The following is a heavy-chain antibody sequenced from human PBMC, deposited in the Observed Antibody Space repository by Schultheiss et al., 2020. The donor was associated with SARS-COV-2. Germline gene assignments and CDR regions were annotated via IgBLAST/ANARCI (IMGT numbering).Heavy chain of an antibody. CDR1: GFTFSSYS. D-gene: IGHD1-1*01. CDR2: ISYDGSNK. Sequence: GGSLRLSCAASGFTFSSYSMNWVRQAPGKGLEWVAVISYDGSNKYYADSVKGRFTISRDNSKNTLYLQMNSLRAEDTAVYYCARSGTLYNWFDPWGQGTLVTVSS. V-gene: IGHV3-30*03. CDR3: ARSGTLYNWFDP. J-gene: IGHJ5*02.